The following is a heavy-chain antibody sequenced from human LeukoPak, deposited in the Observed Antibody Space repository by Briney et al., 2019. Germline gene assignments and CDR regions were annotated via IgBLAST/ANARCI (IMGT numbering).Heavy chain of an antibody. V-gene: IGHV3-30*02. D-gene: IGHD6-13*01. J-gene: IGHJ6*03. CDR1: RFTFSSYG. CDR3: AKLDPSSSWYPRYMDV. Sequence: GGSLRLSCAASRFTFSSYGMHWVRQAPGKGLEWVAFIRYDGSNKYYADSVKGRFTISRDNSKNTLYLQMNSLRAEDTAVYYCAKLDPSSSWYPRYMDVWGKGTTVTVSS. CDR2: IRYDGSNK.